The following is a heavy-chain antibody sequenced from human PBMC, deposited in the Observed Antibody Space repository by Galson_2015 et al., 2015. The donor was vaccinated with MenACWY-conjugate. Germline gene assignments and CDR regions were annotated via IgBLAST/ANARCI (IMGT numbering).Heavy chain of an antibody. J-gene: IGHJ6*03. Sequence: SLRLSCAASGFTFSNAWMEWVRQAPGKGLVWVSRVNSDGSGTGYADSVKGRFTISRDNAKNMLFLQMNSLKVEDTAVYYCARSYVPGSDRKNYYMDVWGRGTTVTVSS. D-gene: IGHD3-16*01. V-gene: IGHV3-74*01. CDR1: GFTFSNAW. CDR2: VNSDGSGT. CDR3: ARSYVPGSDRKNYYMDV.